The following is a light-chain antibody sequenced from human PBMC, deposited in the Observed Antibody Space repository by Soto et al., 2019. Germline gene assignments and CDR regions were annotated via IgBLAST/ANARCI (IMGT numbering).Light chain of an antibody. CDR2: EVS. V-gene: IGLV2-8*01. J-gene: IGLJ2*01. CDR1: SSDVGGYNY. CDR3: SPYAGANPEV. Sequence: QSALTQPPSASGSPGQSVTISCTGMSSDVGGYNYVSWYQQHLGKAPKLMIYEVSKRPSGVPDRFSGSKSGNTASLTVSGLQAEDEADYYCSPYAGANPEVFVGGTKLTVL.